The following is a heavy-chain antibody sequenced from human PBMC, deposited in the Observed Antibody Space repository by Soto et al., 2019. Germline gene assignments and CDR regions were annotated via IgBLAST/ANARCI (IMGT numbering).Heavy chain of an antibody. CDR1: GGTFSSYA. Sequence: QVQLVQSGAEVKKPGSSVKVSCKASGGTFSSYAISWVRQAPGQGLEWMGGIIPIFGTANYAQKFQGRVTITADKSMSTAYMELSSLRSEDTAVYYCASNLNYYDSSGYYYDYYFDYWGQGTLVTVSS. CDR3: ASNLNYYDSSGYYYDYYFDY. J-gene: IGHJ4*02. D-gene: IGHD3-22*01. V-gene: IGHV1-69*06. CDR2: IIPIFGTA.